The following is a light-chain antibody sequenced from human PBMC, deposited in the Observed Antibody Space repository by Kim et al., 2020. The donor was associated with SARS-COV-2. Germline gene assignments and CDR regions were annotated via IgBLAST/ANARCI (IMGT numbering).Light chain of an antibody. J-gene: IGLJ2*01. CDR2: QDT. CDR1: KLGDKY. V-gene: IGLV3-1*01. CDR3: LTWDSSTVI. Sequence: SYELTQPLSVSVSPGQTASITCSGDKLGDKYVYWYQHQPGQSPVLVIFQDTRRPSWIPDRFSGSNSGNTATLTISGTQAMDEADYYCLTWDSSTVIFGGGTQLTVL.